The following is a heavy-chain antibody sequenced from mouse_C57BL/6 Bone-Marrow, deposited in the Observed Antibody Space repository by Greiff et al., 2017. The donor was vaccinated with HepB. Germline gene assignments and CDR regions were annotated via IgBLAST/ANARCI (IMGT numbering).Heavy chain of an antibody. CDR1: GYTFTSYW. CDR2: INPSNGGT. CDR3: ARSLGRGYYFDY. D-gene: IGHD4-1*01. V-gene: IGHV1-53*01. J-gene: IGHJ2*01. Sequence: VQLQQSGTELVKPGASVKLSCKASGYTFTSYWMHWVKQRPGQGLEWIGNINPSNGGTNYNEKFKSKATLTVDKSSSTAYMQLSSLTSEDSAVYYCARSLGRGYYFDYWGQGTTLTVSS.